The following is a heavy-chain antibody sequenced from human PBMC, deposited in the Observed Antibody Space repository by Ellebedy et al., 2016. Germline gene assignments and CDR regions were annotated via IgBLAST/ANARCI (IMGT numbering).Heavy chain of an antibody. CDR3: ARGDSSSWGNDY. D-gene: IGHD6-6*01. V-gene: IGHV4-59*10. Sequence: SETLSLXXAVYGGSFSGYYWSWIRQPPGKGLEWIGRIYTSGSTNYNPSLKSRVTMSVDTSKNQFSLKLSSVTAADTAVYYCARGDSSSWGNDYWGQGTLVTVSS. CDR2: IYTSGST. CDR1: GGSFSGYY. J-gene: IGHJ4*02.